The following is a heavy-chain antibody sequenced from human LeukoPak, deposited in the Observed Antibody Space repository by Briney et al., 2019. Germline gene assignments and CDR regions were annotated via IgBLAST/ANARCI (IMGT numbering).Heavy chain of an antibody. CDR1: GFTFSSYA. J-gene: IGHJ2*01. D-gene: IGHD7-27*01. Sequence: GGSLRLSCAASGFTFSSYAMSWVRQAPGKGLEWVSAISGSGGSAYYADSVKGRFTISRDNSDSVKGRFTISRDHSKNTLYLHMNSLRAEDTAVYYCARDLAAGEHFYFDLWGRGALVTVSS. CDR2: ISGSGGSA. V-gene: IGHV3-23*01. CDR3: ARDLAAGEHFYFDL.